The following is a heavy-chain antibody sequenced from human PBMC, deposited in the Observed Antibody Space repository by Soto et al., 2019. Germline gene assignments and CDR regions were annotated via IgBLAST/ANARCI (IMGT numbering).Heavy chain of an antibody. Sequence: KPSETLSLTCTVSGGSISSSSYYWGWIRQPPGKGLEWIGSIYYSGSTYYNPSLKSRVTISVDTSKNQFSLKLSSVTAADTAVYYCARQGTVTPYDYWGQGTLVTVSS. CDR2: IYYSGST. CDR1: GGSISSSSYY. V-gene: IGHV4-39*01. J-gene: IGHJ4*02. D-gene: IGHD4-17*01. CDR3: ARQGTVTPYDY.